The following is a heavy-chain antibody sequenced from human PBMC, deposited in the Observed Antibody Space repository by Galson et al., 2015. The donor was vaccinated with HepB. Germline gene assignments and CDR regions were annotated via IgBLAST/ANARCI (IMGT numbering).Heavy chain of an antibody. CDR1: GGTFSSYG. D-gene: IGHD6-13*01. CDR3: VRDNLGRIAPAVPNWFHP. V-gene: IGHV1-69*13. J-gene: IGHJ5*02. Sequence: SVKVSCKASGGTFSSYGISWVRQAPGQGLEWMGGIIPTFGIANYAQKFQGRVTITADESTSTAYMELSSLRSEDTAVYYCVRDNLGRIAPAVPNWFHPWGQGPLVTASS. CDR2: IIPTFGIA.